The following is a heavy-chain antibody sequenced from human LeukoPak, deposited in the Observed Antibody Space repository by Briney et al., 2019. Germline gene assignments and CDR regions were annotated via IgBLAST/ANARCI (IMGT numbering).Heavy chain of an antibody. D-gene: IGHD6-19*01. Sequence: PGGSLRLSCAASGLTLSSYAMSWVRQAPGKGLEWVTAISGSGGSTYYADSVKGRFTISRDNSKNTLYLQMNSLRAEDTAVYYCAKVLAVAGKHDYWGQGTLVTVSS. CDR3: AKVLAVAGKHDY. CDR1: GLTLSSYA. J-gene: IGHJ4*02. V-gene: IGHV3-23*01. CDR2: ISGSGGST.